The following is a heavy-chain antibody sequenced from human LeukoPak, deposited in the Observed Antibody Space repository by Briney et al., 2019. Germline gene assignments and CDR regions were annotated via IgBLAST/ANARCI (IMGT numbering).Heavy chain of an antibody. D-gene: IGHD6-13*01. CDR2: ISYDGSNT. V-gene: IGHV3-30-3*01. CDR1: GFTFSTYA. Sequence: PGGSLRLSCAASGFTFSTYAMHWVRQAPGKGLEWVAVISYDGSNTYSADSVKGRFTISRDNSKNTLYLQMNSLRAEDTAVYYCARDGQKAAWDYWGQGTLVTVSS. J-gene: IGHJ4*02. CDR3: ARDGQKAAWDY.